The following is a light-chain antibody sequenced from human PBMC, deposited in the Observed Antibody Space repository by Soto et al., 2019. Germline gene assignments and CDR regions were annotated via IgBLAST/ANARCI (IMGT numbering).Light chain of an antibody. V-gene: IGKV3-20*01. CDR1: QAVSRSY. CDR2: GVS. CDR3: QQYDRSPLT. Sequence: EIVLTQSPGILPLSPGERATLTCRASQAVSRSYLAWYQQKPGQGPRLLIYGVSNRATGIPDRFSGSEFGTDFTLTISRREPEDFAVYYCQQYDRSPLTLGGGTKVEIK. J-gene: IGKJ4*01.